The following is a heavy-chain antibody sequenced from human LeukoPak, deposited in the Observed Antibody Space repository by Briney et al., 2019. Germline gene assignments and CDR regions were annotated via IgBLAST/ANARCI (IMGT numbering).Heavy chain of an antibody. CDR3: ATANDFWSGYYRYFDY. D-gene: IGHD3-3*01. CDR2: FDPEDGET. J-gene: IGHJ4*02. V-gene: IGHV1-24*01. Sequence: ASVKVSCKVSGYTLTELSMHCVRQAPGKGLEWMGGFDPEDGETIYAQKFQGRVTMTEDTSTDTAYMELSSLRSEDTAVYYCATANDFWSGYYRYFDYWGQGTLVTVSS. CDR1: GYTLTELS.